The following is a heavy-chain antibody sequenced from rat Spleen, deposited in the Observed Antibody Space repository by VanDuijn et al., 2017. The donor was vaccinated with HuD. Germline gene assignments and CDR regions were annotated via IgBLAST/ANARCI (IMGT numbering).Heavy chain of an antibody. V-gene: IGHV5-29*01. CDR1: GFTYSNYV. CDR2: ISYDGSST. D-gene: IGHD2-7*01. J-gene: IGHJ1*01. CDR3: VRQGYLRDWYFDF. Sequence: EVQLVESGGGLVQPGRSLKLSCAASGFTYSNYVMAWVSQAPTKGLEWVATISYDGSSTYYRDSVKGRFTISRDNAKSTLYLQMDSLRSEDTATYYCVRQGYLRDWYFDFWGPGTMVAVSS.